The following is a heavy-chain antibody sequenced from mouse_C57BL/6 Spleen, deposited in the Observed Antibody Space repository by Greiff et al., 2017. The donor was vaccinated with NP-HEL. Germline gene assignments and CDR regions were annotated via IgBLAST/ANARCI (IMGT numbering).Heavy chain of an antibody. J-gene: IGHJ4*01. D-gene: IGHD2-2*01. CDR2: ISSGSSTI. V-gene: IGHV5-17*01. CDR3: AKTYGYDGGYAMDY. CDR1: GFTFSDYG. Sequence: EVQVVESGGGLVKPGGSLKLSCAASGFTFSDYGMHWVRQAPEKGLEWVAYISSGSSTIYYADTVKGRFTISRDNAKNTLFLQMTSLRSEDTAMYYCAKTYGYDGGYAMDYWGQGTSVTVSS.